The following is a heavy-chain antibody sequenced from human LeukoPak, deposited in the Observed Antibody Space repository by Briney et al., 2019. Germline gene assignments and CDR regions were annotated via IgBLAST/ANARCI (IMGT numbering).Heavy chain of an antibody. CDR3: ARDYYGMDV. Sequence: GGSLRLSCAASGFTFRSHSMSWVRQGPGKGLECVSYISSTSGTIHYADSVKGRFTISRDNAKNSLYLQMNSLREEDTAVYYCARDYYGMDVWGQGTTVTVSS. J-gene: IGHJ6*02. CDR2: ISSTSGTI. V-gene: IGHV3-48*02. CDR1: GFTFRSHS.